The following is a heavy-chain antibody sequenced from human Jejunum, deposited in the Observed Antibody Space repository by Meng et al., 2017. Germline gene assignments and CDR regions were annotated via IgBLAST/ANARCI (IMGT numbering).Heavy chain of an antibody. V-gene: IGHV3-23*01. CDR1: GFTFKNYA. J-gene: IGHJ2*01. CDR3: AKDRGRYCSNGVCSSDWYFDL. D-gene: IGHD2-8*01. Sequence: GGSLRLSCAASGFTFKNYALNWVRQAPGKGLEWVSGINTSGGTTFYVDSVKGRFAISRDNSKNTLYLQMSSLRAEDTAVYFCAKDRGRYCSNGVCSSDWYFDLWGRGTLVTVSS. CDR2: INTSGGTT.